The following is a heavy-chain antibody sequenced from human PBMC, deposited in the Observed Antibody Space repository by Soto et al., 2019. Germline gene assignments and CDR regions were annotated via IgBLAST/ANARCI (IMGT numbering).Heavy chain of an antibody. J-gene: IGHJ4*02. CDR3: AKALRGYYDYVWGRYRLGPLYFDY. CDR1: GFTFSSYA. V-gene: IGHV3-23*01. Sequence: PGGSLRLSCAASGFTFSSYAMSWVRQAPGKGLEWVSAISGSGGSTYYADSVKGRFTISRDNSKNTLYLQMNSLRAEDTAVYYCAKALRGYYDYVWGRYRLGPLYFDYWGQGTLVPVS. CDR2: ISGSGGST. D-gene: IGHD3-16*02.